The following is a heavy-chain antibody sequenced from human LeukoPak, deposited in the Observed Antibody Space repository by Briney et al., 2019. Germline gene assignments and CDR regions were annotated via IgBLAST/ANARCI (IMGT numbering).Heavy chain of an antibody. J-gene: IGHJ6*03. D-gene: IGHD2-2*01. CDR1: GYTFTSYY. V-gene: IGHV1-2*02. CDR2: INPNSGGT. CDR3: ARGEKIVVVPYYYMDV. Sequence: GASVKVSCKASGYTFTSYYIHWVRQAPGQGLEWMGIINPNSGGTNYAQKFQGRVTMTRDTSINTAYMELSRLRSDDTAVYYCARGEKIVVVPYYYMDVWGKGTTVTVSS.